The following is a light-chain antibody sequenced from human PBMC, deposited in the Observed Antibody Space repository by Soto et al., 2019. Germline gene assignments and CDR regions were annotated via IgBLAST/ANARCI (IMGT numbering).Light chain of an antibody. J-gene: IGLJ1*01. CDR1: SSDVGGYNY. Sequence: QSALTQPASASGSPGQSITISCTGTSSDVGGYNYVSGYQQHPGKVPKLMIYEVNNRPSGVPDRFSGSKSGNTASLTVSGLQAEDEADYYCSSYASSSTYVFGTGTKLTVL. CDR2: EVN. CDR3: SSYASSSTYV. V-gene: IGLV2-14*01.